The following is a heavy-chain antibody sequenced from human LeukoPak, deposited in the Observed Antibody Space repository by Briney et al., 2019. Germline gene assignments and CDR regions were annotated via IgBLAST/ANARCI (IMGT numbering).Heavy chain of an antibody. CDR1: GFTFTTHW. D-gene: IGHD3-22*01. Sequence: GGSLRLSCGASGFTFTTHWIHWVRQAPGKGLVWVSRIKPDGSDTNYADSVKGRFTISRDNAKNTVYLQMNSLRAEDTAVYYCAKDIYDSSVHDAFDIWGQGTMVTVSS. J-gene: IGHJ3*02. CDR2: IKPDGSDT. V-gene: IGHV3-74*01. CDR3: AKDIYDSSVHDAFDI.